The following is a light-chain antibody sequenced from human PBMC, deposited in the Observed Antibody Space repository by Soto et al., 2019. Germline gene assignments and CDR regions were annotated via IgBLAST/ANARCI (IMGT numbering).Light chain of an antibody. Sequence: EIVVTQSPATLSVSPGERATLSCRASQSVSSNLAWYQRKPGQAPRLLIYGASTRATGIPARFSGRGSGTEFTLTISSLQSEDFAVYYCQQYNNWPRTFGQGTKVDIK. V-gene: IGKV3-15*01. CDR3: QQYNNWPRT. J-gene: IGKJ1*01. CDR2: GAS. CDR1: QSVSSN.